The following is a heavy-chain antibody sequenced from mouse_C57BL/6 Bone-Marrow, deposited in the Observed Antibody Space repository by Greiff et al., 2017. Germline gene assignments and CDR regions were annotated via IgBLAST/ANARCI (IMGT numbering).Heavy chain of an antibody. Sequence: EVKLLESGPGLVKPSQSLSLTCSVTGYSITSGYYWNWIRQFPGNKLEWMGYISYDGSNNYNPSLKNRISITRDTSKNQFFLKLNSVTTEDTATYYCARELWLKGGFDYWGQGTTLTVSS. CDR1: GYSITSGYY. V-gene: IGHV3-6*01. CDR3: ARELWLKGGFDY. J-gene: IGHJ2*01. CDR2: ISYDGSN. D-gene: IGHD2-2*01.